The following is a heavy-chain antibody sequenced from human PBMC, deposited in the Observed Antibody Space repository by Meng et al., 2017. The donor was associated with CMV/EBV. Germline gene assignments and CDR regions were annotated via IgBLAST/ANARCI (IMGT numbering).Heavy chain of an antibody. V-gene: IGHV3-15*01. CDR1: GFTFSNAW. Sequence: GESLKISCAASGFTFSNAWMTWVRQAPGKGLEWVGRIKSKPDGGTTDYAAPVKGRFTISRDDSKNTLYLQMNSLKAEDTAVYYCSTLDNWNYELSNWGQGTLVTVSS. J-gene: IGHJ4*02. D-gene: IGHD1-7*01. CDR3: STLDNWNYELSN. CDR2: IKSKPDGGTT.